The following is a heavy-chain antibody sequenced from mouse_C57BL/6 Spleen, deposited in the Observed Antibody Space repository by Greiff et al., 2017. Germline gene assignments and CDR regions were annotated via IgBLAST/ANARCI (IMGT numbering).Heavy chain of an antibody. CDR2: IHPNSGST. Sequence: VQLQQPGAELVKPGASVKLSCKASGYTFTSYWMHWVKQRPGQGLEWIGMIHPNSGSTNYNENFKSKATLTVDKSSSTDYMQLSSLKSEDSAVFYCARSGGTDYWGQGTTLTVSS. CDR3: ARSGGTDY. J-gene: IGHJ2*01. D-gene: IGHD3-1*01. CDR1: GYTFTSYW. V-gene: IGHV1-64*01.